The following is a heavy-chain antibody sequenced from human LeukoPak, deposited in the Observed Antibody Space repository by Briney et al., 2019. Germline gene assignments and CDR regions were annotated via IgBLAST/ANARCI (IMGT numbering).Heavy chain of an antibody. D-gene: IGHD2-2*01. V-gene: IGHV3-23*01. J-gene: IGHJ4*02. CDR2: ISNNGGYT. Sequence: GGSLRLSCAASGFTFSSSAMSWVRQAPGKGLEWVSAISNNGGYTYYADSVQGRFTISRDNSKSTLCLQMNSLRAEDTAVYYCAKDGSGVWVVARPFDYWGQGTLVTVSS. CDR3: AKDGSGVWVVARPFDY. CDR1: GFTFSSSA.